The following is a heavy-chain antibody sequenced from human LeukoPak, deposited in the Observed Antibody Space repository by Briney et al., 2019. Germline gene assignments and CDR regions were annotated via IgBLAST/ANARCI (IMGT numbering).Heavy chain of an antibody. J-gene: IGHJ6*02. CDR1: GYSFTSYW. Sequence: GESLKISCKGSGYSFTSYWIGWVRQMPGKGLEWMGIIYPGDSDTRYSPSFQGQVTISADKSISTAYLQWSSLKASDTATYYCARQAVVMTRGGYYYYGMDVWGQGTTVTVSS. V-gene: IGHV5-51*01. D-gene: IGHD2-21*02. CDR2: IYPGDSDT. CDR3: ARQAVVMTRGGYYYYGMDV.